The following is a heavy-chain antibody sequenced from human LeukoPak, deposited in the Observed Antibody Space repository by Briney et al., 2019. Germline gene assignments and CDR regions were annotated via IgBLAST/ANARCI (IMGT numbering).Heavy chain of an antibody. CDR1: GGSVSSGSYY. Sequence: SETVSLTCTVSGGSVSSGSYYWSWIRQPPGKGLDWIGYIHYSGSTNYNPSLKSRVTISADTSKNQFFLKLSSMTAADTAVYYCASRATTGAFDIWGQGTMVTVFS. D-gene: IGHD1-26*01. CDR3: ASRATTGAFDI. J-gene: IGHJ3*02. CDR2: IHYSGST. V-gene: IGHV4-61*01.